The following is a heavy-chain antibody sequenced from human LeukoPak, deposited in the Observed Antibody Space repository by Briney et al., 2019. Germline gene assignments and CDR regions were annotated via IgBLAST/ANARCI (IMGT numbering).Heavy chain of an antibody. Sequence: GRSLRLSCAASGFTFDDYAMHWVRQAPGKGLEWVSGISWNSGSIGYADSVKGRFTISRDNAKNSLYLQMNSLRAEDMALYYCAKSRGVGWVLRTPFDYWGQGTLVTVSS. CDR2: ISWNSGSI. J-gene: IGHJ4*02. D-gene: IGHD1-26*01. V-gene: IGHV3-9*03. CDR1: GFTFDDYA. CDR3: AKSRGVGWVLRTPFDY.